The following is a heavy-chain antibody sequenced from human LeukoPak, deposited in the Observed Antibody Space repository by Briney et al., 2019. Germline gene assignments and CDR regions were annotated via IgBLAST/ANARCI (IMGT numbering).Heavy chain of an antibody. J-gene: IGHJ5*02. Sequence: SETLSLTCAVYGGSFSGYYWSWIRQPPGKGLEWIGEINHSGSTNYNPSLKSRVTISVDTSKNQFSLKLSSVTAADTAVYYCARGSLCSSTSCPARNWFDPWGQGTLVTVSS. CDR1: GGSFSGYY. D-gene: IGHD2-2*01. V-gene: IGHV4-34*01. CDR3: ARGSLCSSTSCPARNWFDP. CDR2: INHSGST.